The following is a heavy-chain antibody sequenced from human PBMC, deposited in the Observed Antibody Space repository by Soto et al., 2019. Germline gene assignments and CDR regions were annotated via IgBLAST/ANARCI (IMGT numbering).Heavy chain of an antibody. CDR1: GGAFSSYA. CDR2: IIPIFGTA. D-gene: IGHD4-17*01. V-gene: IGHV1-69*13. Sequence: ASVKVSCKASGGAFSSYAISWVRQAPGQGLEWMGGIIPIFGTANYAQKFQGRVTITADESTSTAYMELSSLRSEDTAVYYCARTRGLNYGDYYRYFDLWGRGTLVTVSS. CDR3: ARTRGLNYGDYYRYFDL. J-gene: IGHJ2*01.